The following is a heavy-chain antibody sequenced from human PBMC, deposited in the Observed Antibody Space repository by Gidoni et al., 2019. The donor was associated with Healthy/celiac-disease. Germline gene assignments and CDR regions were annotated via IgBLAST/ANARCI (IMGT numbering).Heavy chain of an antibody. CDR3: ARDALSGSYYGYNWFDP. D-gene: IGHD1-26*01. V-gene: IGHV1-69*06. CDR2: IIPIFGTA. CDR1: GGTFSSYA. Sequence: QVQLVQSGAGVKKPGSSVKVSCQASGGTFSSYAISWVRQAPGQGLEWMGGIIPIFGTANYAQKFQGRVTITADKSTSTAYMELSSLRSEDTAVYYCARDALSGSYYGYNWFDPWGQGTLVTVSS. J-gene: IGHJ5*02.